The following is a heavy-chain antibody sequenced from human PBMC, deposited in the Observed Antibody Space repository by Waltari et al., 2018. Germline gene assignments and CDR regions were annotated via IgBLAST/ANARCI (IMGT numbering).Heavy chain of an antibody. CDR3: VLYSSSFLGDC. CDR2: INTDGSIT. V-gene: IGHV3-74*01. J-gene: IGHJ4*02. Sequence: EVQLVESGGGLVQPGGSLRLSCAASGFTFSPYWMHWVRQAPGKGLVSVSHINTDGSITNYADSVKGRFTISRDNAKNTLFLQMNSLRAEDTAVYYCVLYSSSFLGDCWGQGTLVTVSS. CDR1: GFTFSPYW. D-gene: IGHD6-13*01.